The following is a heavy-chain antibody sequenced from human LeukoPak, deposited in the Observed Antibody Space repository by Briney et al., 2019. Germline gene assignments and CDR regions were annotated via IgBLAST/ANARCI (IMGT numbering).Heavy chain of an antibody. D-gene: IGHD6-25*01. CDR2: IIPILDQA. Sequence: SVKVSCKASGTFTDYSISWVRQAPGQGLEWMGRIIPILDQADYTQKFHDRVTFTADRSTTTAYMELTSLNPEDTAIYYCVVSGYYYDWFDPWGQGTLVTVS. CDR3: VVSGYYYDWFDP. V-gene: IGHV1-69*02. J-gene: IGHJ5*02. CDR1: GTFTDYS.